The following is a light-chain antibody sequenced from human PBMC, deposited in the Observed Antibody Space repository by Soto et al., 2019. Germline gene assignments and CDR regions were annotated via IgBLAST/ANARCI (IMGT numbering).Light chain of an antibody. J-gene: IGKJ5*01. CDR3: QQSYTTPIT. CDR2: AAS. Sequence: DIQITQSPSSLSASXVHRVIISXXASQTISSHLNWYQQKPGKAPNLLVYAASSLQSGVPSRFTGSGSGTDFTLTISSLQPEDFATYFCQQSYTTPITFGQGTRLEIK. CDR1: QTISSH. V-gene: IGKV1-39*01.